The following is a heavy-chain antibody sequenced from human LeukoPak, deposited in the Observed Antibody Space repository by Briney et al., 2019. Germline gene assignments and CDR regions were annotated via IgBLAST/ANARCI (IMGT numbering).Heavy chain of an antibody. CDR3: ARGRKYSYGTYYYGLDV. Sequence: PGRSLRLSCVASGFTFSTYAMHWVRQAPGKGLEWVAVILYDGNNKYYADSMKGRFTISRDNSKNTLYLQMNSLRAEDTAVYYCARGRKYSYGTYYYGLDVWGQGTTVTVCS. J-gene: IGHJ6*02. CDR2: ILYDGNNK. CDR1: GFTFSTYA. D-gene: IGHD5-18*01. V-gene: IGHV3-30-3*01.